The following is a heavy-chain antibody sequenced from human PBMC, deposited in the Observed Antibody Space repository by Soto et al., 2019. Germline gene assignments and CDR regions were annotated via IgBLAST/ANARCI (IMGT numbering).Heavy chain of an antibody. J-gene: IGHJ4*02. CDR3: ASRGQSKWLLDY. CDR1: GFTFSSYA. V-gene: IGHV3-23*01. D-gene: IGHD6-19*01. Sequence: EVQLLESGGGLVQPGGSLRLSCAASGFTFSSYAMSWVRQAPGKGLEWVSAISGSGGSTYYADSVKGRFTISRDNSKNTLYLQVNSLRAEDTAVYYCASRGQSKWLLDYWGQGTLVTVSS. CDR2: ISGSGGST.